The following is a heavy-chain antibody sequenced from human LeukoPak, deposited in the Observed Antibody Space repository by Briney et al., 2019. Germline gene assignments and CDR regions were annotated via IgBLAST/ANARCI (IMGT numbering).Heavy chain of an antibody. V-gene: IGHV1-24*01. CDR3: AIEYSSSWYRGTPSKDY. D-gene: IGHD6-13*01. Sequence: ASVKVSCKVSGYTLTELSMHWVRQAPGKGLEWMGGFDPEDGETIYAQKFQGRVTMTEDTSTDTAYMELSSLRSEDTAVYYCAIEYSSSWYRGTPSKDYWGQGTLVTVSS. J-gene: IGHJ4*02. CDR2: FDPEDGET. CDR1: GYTLTELS.